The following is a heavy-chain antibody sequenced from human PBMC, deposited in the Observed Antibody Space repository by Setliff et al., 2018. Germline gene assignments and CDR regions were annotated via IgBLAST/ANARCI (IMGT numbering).Heavy chain of an antibody. CDR3: ARGEAGYYEAFDI. Sequence: ASVKVSCKASGYNFISYDIIWVRQAPGQGLEWMGWIGAYNGNTKYAQKFQGIVTLTTETSANTAYMEPRSLGSDDTAGYYCARGEAGYYEAFDIWGQGTMVTVSS. V-gene: IGHV1-18*01. CDR1: GYNFISYD. D-gene: IGHD3-9*01. CDR2: IGAYNGNT. J-gene: IGHJ3*02.